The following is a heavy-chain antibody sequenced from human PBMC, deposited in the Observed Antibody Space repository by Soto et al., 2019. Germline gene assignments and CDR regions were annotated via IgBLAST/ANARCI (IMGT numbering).Heavy chain of an antibody. CDR3: ARIAASGRGWDV. V-gene: IGHV3-7*01. CDR1: GFTFSSYW. J-gene: IGHJ6*02. CDR2: IKQDGSEE. Sequence: EVQLVESGGGLVQPGGSLRLSCVDSGFTFSSYWMSWVRQAPVKGLEWVGNIKQDGSEENYVDSVKGRFTISRDNAKNSMYLQMNSLRAEDTAVYYGARIAASGRGWDVWGQGTKVVVSS. D-gene: IGHD6-13*01.